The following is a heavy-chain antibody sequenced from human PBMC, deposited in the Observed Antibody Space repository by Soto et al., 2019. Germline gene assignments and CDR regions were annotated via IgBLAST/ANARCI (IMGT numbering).Heavy chain of an antibody. Sequence: SLRLSCAASGFVFKDSSIHWVRQASGKGLEWVGRIRDRAYNYATAYSASVKGRFTISRDDSSNTAFLQMNSLKTEDTAIYYCTRLISAAQDYWGQGTLVTVSS. CDR1: GFVFKDSS. CDR2: IRDRAYNYAT. V-gene: IGHV3-73*01. CDR3: TRLISAAQDY. D-gene: IGHD3-10*01. J-gene: IGHJ4*02.